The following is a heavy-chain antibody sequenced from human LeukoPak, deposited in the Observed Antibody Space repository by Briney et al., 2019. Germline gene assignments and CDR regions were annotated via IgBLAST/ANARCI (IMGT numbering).Heavy chain of an antibody. V-gene: IGHV5-51*01. D-gene: IGHD3-22*01. CDR2: IYPGDSDT. CDR1: GYSFTSYW. J-gene: IGHJ3*02. Sequence: GESLKISCQGSGYSFTSYWIAWVRQMPGKGLEWMGIIYPGDSDTRYSPSFQGQVTISADKSISTAYLQWSSLKASDTAMYYCATLGDSNGLSTDAFDIWGQGTMVTVSS. CDR3: ATLGDSNGLSTDAFDI.